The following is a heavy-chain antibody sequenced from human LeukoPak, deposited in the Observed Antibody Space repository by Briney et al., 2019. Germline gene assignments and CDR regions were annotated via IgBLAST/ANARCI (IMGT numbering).Heavy chain of an antibody. J-gene: IGHJ5*02. CDR1: GGPISSYY. CDR3: ANMGYSYAPGLFDP. V-gene: IGHV4-59*01. CDR2: IYDSGRT. Sequence: PSETLSLTCTVSGGPISSYYWTWIRQPPGKGLEWIGYIYDSGRTNYNPSLKSRVTISVDTSRKQFSLKLSSVTAADTAVYYCANMGYSYAPGLFDPWGQGTLVTVSS. D-gene: IGHD5-18*01.